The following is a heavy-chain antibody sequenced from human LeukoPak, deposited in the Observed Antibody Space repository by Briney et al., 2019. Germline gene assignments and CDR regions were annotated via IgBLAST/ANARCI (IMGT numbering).Heavy chain of an antibody. D-gene: IGHD2-15*01. Sequence: GGSLRLSCAASGFTFSSFAMSWVRQAPGKGLEWVSAISGSGGSTYHADSVKGRFTISRDNSKNTLYLQMNSLRAEDTAVYYCVRGLAGGLDPWGQGTLVTVSS. J-gene: IGHJ5*02. CDR3: VRGLAGGLDP. CDR2: ISGSGGST. V-gene: IGHV3-23*01. CDR1: GFTFSSFA.